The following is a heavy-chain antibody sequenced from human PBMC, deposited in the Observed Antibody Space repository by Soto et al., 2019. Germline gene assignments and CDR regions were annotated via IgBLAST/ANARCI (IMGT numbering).Heavy chain of an antibody. CDR1: GGSISPYY. CDR2: IYYRGNT. J-gene: IGHJ4*02. V-gene: IGHV4-59*08. CDR3: ARHLGFYDLLTGYSTYSCDS. D-gene: IGHD3-9*01. Sequence: SESLSLTCTVSGGSISPYYWSWIRQPPGKGLEWIGSIYYRGNTNYNPSFKSRVTISVDTSKNQFSLRLSSVTAADTAVYYCARHLGFYDLLTGYSTYSCDSWGQGTLVTVSS.